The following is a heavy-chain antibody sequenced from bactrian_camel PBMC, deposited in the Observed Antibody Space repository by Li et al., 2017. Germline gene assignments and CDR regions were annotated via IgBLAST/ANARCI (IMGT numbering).Heavy chain of an antibody. CDR2: LDSDTNT. V-gene: IGHV3S55*01. Sequence: HVQLVESGGGSVQAGGSLRLSCVLSGFSVRTDYIYCMAWFRQAPGKDRDEVATLDSDTNTAYADSVKGRFAISGDAGEEMLYLQMNNLKPEDTAMYYCAADSDQFCSIATMRPNYWGLGTQVTVS. CDR3: AADSDQFCSIATMRPNY. CDR1: GFSVRTDYIYC. D-gene: IGHD4*01. J-gene: IGHJ4*01.